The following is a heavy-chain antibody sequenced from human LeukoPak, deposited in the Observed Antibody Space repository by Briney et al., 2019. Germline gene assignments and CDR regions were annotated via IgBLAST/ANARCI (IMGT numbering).Heavy chain of an antibody. Sequence: ASVKVSYKASGYTFTSYDINWVRQATGQGLEWMGWMNPNSGNTGYAQKFQGRVTMTRDTSIGTVYMELSGLRSEDTAVYYCARAASWSPIGDSYYYMDVWGKGTTVAISS. J-gene: IGHJ6*03. CDR2: MNPNSGNT. CDR1: GYTFTSYD. D-gene: IGHD6-13*01. CDR3: ARAASWSPIGDSYYYMDV. V-gene: IGHV1-8*01.